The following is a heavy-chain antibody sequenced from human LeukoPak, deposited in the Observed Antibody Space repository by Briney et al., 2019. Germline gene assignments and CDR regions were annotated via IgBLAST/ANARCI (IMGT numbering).Heavy chain of an antibody. CDR3: AKASDYYGSGSSYY. V-gene: IGHV3-23*01. J-gene: IGHJ4*02. Sequence: GGSLRLSCATSGFTFSSYAMSWARQAPGKGLEWVSAISGSGGSTYYADSVKGRFTISRDNSKNTLYLQMNSLRAEDTAVYYCAKASDYYGSGSSYYWGQGTLVTVSS. CDR1: GFTFSSYA. CDR2: ISGSGGST. D-gene: IGHD3-10*01.